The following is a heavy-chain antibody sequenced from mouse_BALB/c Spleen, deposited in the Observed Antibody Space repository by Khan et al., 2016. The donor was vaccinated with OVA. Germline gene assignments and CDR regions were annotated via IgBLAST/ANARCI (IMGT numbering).Heavy chain of an antibody. CDR1: GFTFSGYG. J-gene: IGHJ1*01. Sequence: EVELVESGGGLVQPGGSLKLSCAASGFTFSGYGMSWVRQTPDKRLELVGTINSNGGTSYYPDSVKGRFTISRDNAKHTLHLHMSRLKSEDTAMYCWARIYYRYDEGYWYFEVWGAGTTVTVSS. CDR2: INSNGGTS. D-gene: IGHD2-14*01. V-gene: IGHV5-6-3*01. CDR3: ARIYYRYDEGYWYFEV.